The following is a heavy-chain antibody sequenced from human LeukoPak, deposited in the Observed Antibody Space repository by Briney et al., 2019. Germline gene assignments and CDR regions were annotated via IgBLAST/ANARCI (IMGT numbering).Heavy chain of an antibody. J-gene: IGHJ4*02. CDR2: IYYSGTT. CDR1: GGSISSSRSY. D-gene: IGHD6-13*01. V-gene: IGHV4-39*07. Sequence: SETLSLTCTVSGGSISSSRSYWAWIRQPPGKGLEWIGNIYYSGTTYYNPSLKSRVTISLDTSKNQFSLKLSSVTAADTAVYYCARADKQQLVLGFDYWGQGTLVTVSS. CDR3: ARADKQQLVLGFDY.